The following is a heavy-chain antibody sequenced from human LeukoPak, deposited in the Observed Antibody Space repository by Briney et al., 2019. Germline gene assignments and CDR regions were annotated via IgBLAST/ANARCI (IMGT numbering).Heavy chain of an antibody. CDR2: IIPILGIA. CDR1: GGTFSSYA. J-gene: IGHJ4*02. V-gene: IGHV1-69*04. Sequence: SVKVSCTASGGTFSSYAINWVRQAPGQGLEWMGRIIPILGIANYAQKFQGRVTITADKSTSTAYMELSSLRSEDTAVYYCARALSGYDLPDYWGQGTLVTVSS. CDR3: ARALSGYDLPDY. D-gene: IGHD5-12*01.